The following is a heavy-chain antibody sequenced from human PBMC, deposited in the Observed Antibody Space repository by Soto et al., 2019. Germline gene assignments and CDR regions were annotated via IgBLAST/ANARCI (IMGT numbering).Heavy chain of an antibody. V-gene: IGHV1-18*01. CDR2: ISVYNGNT. D-gene: IGHD2-15*01. CDR1: AYPFTSYG. Sequence: QVQLVQSGVEVKNPGASVRVSCKASAYPFTSYGISWVRQAPGQGLEWMGWISVYNGNTNYAREFQGRVTLTTDTSTSTAYIELRSLRSHDTAVYYCARVFLSVLPYYYYGLDVWGQGTTVIVSS. J-gene: IGHJ6*02. CDR3: ARVFLSVLPYYYYGLDV.